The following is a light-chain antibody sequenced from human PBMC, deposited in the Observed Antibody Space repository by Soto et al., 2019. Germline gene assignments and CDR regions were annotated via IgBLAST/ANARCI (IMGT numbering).Light chain of an antibody. CDR3: SSYTTSNTRQIV. CDR1: SSDVGGYNY. CDR2: DVS. V-gene: IGLV2-14*03. J-gene: IGLJ1*01. Sequence: QSVLTQPASVSGSPGQSITISCTGTSSDVGGYNYVSWYQHHPGKAPKPLIYDVSNRPSGVSNRFSGSKSDNTASLTISGLQPEVVADYYCSSYTTSNTRQIVFGTGTKVTV.